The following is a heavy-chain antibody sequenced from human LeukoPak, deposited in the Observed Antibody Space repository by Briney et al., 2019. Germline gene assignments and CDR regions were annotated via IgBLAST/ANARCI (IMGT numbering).Heavy chain of an antibody. J-gene: IGHJ4*02. V-gene: IGHV5-51*01. Sequence: PGESLKISCKGSGYRFTTHWIGWVRQMPGKGLEWMGIIYPGDSDTRYWPSFQGQVTISADKSISTAYLQWSSLKASDTAMYYCARVYDYWSGYDYRGFDYWGQGTLVTVSS. CDR2: IYPGDSDT. D-gene: IGHD3-3*01. CDR1: GYRFTTHW. CDR3: ARVYDYWSGYDYRGFDY.